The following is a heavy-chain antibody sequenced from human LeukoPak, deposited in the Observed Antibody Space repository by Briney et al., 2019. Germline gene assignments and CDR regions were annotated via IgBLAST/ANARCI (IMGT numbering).Heavy chain of an antibody. Sequence: GGSLRLSCAASGFTFSTYTIHWVRQVPGKGRVGVSRITNDGTSTTYADSVKGRFTISRDNAKDTLYLQMNSLRAEDTAVYYCARDGGGSSGYYWGLGYWGQGTLVTVSS. CDR2: ITNDGTST. D-gene: IGHD3-22*01. CDR3: ARDGGGSSGYYWGLGY. CDR1: GFTFSTYT. V-gene: IGHV3-74*01. J-gene: IGHJ4*02.